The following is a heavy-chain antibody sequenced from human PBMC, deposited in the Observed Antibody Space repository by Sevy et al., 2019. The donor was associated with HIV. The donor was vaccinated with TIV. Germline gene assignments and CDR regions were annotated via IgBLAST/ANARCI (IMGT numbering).Heavy chain of an antibody. CDR1: GFTFSSYA. J-gene: IGHJ5*01. Sequence: GGSLRLSCAASGFTFSSYAMSWVRQAPGKGLEWVSAISGSGGSTYYADSVKGRFTISRDNSKNTLFLQMNSLRAEDTAVYYCTRVRGLLGWFDSWGQGTLVTVSS. CDR2: ISGSGGST. CDR3: TRVRGLLGWFDS. V-gene: IGHV3-23*01. D-gene: IGHD3-10*01.